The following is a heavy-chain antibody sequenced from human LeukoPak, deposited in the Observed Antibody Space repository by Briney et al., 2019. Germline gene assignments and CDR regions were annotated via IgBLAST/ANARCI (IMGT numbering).Heavy chain of an antibody. CDR3: ARVSSSWYLANGAFDI. V-gene: IGHV3-30*03. CDR1: GFTFSRHG. D-gene: IGHD6-13*01. CDR2: MSKDGATI. J-gene: IGHJ3*02. Sequence: PGGSLRLSCAASGFTFSRHGMHWARHAPGKGLKWVAGMSKDGATIRYEGSVEGRFTISRDNSKNTVYLQMNSLRAEDTAVYYCARVSSSWYLANGAFDIWGQGTMVTVSS.